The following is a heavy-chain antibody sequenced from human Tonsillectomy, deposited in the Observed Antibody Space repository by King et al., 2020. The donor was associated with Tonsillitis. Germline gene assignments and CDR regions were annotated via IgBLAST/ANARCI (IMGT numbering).Heavy chain of an antibody. D-gene: IGHD4-17*01. CDR1: GFTFSDYY. J-gene: IGHJ4*02. CDR3: ARVVYGDYLEY. V-gene: IGHV3-11*01. CDR2: ISPSGPTI. Sequence: VQLVESGGGLVKPGGSLRLSCAASGFTFSDYYMSWIRQAQGRGLEWVSYISPSGPTIYYADSVKGRFTISRDNAENSLSLQMISLRVEDTAVYYCARVVYGDYLEYWGQGTLVTVSS.